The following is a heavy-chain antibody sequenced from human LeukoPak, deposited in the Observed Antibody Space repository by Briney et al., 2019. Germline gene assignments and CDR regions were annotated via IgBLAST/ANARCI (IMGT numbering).Heavy chain of an antibody. CDR3: ARDPRAPYYLV. CDR2: ISSSSSYI. D-gene: IGHD3-10*01. J-gene: IGHJ6*02. CDR1: VFPFSSYS. Sequence: GGSLRLSCAACVFPFSSYSMNWVRQAPGKGLEWVSSISSSSSYIYYADSVKGRFTISRDNAKNSLYLQMNSLRAEDTAVYYCARDPRAPYYLVWGQGTTVTVSS. V-gene: IGHV3-21*01.